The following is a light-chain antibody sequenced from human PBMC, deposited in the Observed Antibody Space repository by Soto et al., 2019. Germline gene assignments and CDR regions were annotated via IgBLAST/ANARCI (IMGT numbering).Light chain of an antibody. CDR1: QSISSW. CDR2: KAS. V-gene: IGKV1-5*03. Sequence: DIQMTQSPSTLSASVGDRVTITCRASQSISSWLAWYQQKPGKAPKLLIYKASSLESGVPSRFSGSGSGTEFTLTISSLQPDDFATYFCQQYSSNPYSFGQGTKVDIK. J-gene: IGKJ2*03. CDR3: QQYSSNPYS.